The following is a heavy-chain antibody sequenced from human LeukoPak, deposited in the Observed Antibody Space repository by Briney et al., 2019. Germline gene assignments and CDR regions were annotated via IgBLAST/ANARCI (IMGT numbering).Heavy chain of an antibody. CDR3: ARQGTVVTPLGNWFDP. CDR1: GYSFTSYW. J-gene: IGHJ5*02. CDR2: IDPSDSYT. V-gene: IGHV5-10-1*01. Sequence: GESLKISCKGSGYSFTSYWISWVRQMPGKGLEWMGRIDPSDSYTNYSPSFQGHVAISADKSISTAYLQWSSLKASDTAMYYCARQGTVVTPLGNWFDPWGQGTLVTVSS. D-gene: IGHD4-23*01.